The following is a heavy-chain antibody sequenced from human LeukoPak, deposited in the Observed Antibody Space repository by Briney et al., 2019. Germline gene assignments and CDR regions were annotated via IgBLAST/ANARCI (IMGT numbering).Heavy chain of an antibody. Sequence: SVKVSCKASGYTFTSYDINWVRQATGQGLVWMGWMNPNSGNTGYAQKFQGRVAITRNTSISTAYMELSSLRSEDTAVYYCAKVDPGGAFDIWGQGTMVTVSS. D-gene: IGHD3-10*01. CDR3: AKVDPGGAFDI. V-gene: IGHV1-8*03. CDR2: MNPNSGNT. J-gene: IGHJ3*02. CDR1: GYTFTSYD.